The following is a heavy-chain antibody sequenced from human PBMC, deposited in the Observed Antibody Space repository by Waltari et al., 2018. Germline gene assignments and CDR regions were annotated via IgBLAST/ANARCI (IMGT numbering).Heavy chain of an antibody. J-gene: IGHJ6*03. V-gene: IGHV1-2*02. Sequence: QVQLVQSGAEVKKPGASVKVSCKASGYTFTVYYMHWFRQAPGQGLEWMGWINPNSGGTNYAQKFQGRVTMTRDTSISTAYMELSRLRSDDTAVYYCARGFGLTYYYYYYMDVWGKGTTVTVSS. D-gene: IGHD3-3*01. CDR2: INPNSGGT. CDR3: ARGFGLTYYYYYYMDV. CDR1: GYTFTVYY.